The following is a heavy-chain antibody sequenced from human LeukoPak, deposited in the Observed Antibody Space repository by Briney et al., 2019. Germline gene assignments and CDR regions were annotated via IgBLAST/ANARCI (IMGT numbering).Heavy chain of an antibody. CDR2: INQDGSVT. D-gene: IGHD1-1*01. CDR3: ARDRLLEDRDYNSYYYMDV. V-gene: IGHV3-7*01. CDR1: GFTFSSNW. J-gene: IGHJ6*03. Sequence: PGGSLRLSCAASGFTFSSNWMTWVRQAPGKGLEWVANINQDGSVTYYVDSVKGRFTISRDNGKNSLYLQMNSLRAEDTAVYYCARDRLLEDRDYNSYYYMDVWGIGTTVTVSS.